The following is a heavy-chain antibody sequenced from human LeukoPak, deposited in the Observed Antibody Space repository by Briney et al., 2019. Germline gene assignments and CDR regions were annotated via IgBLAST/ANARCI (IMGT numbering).Heavy chain of an antibody. J-gene: IGHJ4*02. CDR3: ARAVTVTTLWDY. CDR1: EFTFSSYS. CDR2: ITNSGNSK. D-gene: IGHD4-11*01. V-gene: IGHV3-48*01. Sequence: GGSLRLSCAASEFTFSSYSMNWVRQAPGKGLEWVSYITNSGNSKSYADSVKGRFTISRDNTKNSLYPQMNGLRAEDTAVYYCARAVTVTTLWDYWGQGTLVTVSS.